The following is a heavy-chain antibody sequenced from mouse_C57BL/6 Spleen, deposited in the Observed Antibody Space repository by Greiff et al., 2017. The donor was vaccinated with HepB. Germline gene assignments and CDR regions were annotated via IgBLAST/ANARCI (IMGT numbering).Heavy chain of an antibody. CDR3: ARRDYYGSRRYFDV. V-gene: IGHV1-50*01. CDR1: GYTFTSYW. CDR2: IDPSDSYT. D-gene: IGHD1-1*01. J-gene: IGHJ1*03. Sequence: VQLKQPGAELVKPGASVKLSCKASGYTFTSYWMQWVKQRPGQGLEWIGEIDPSDSYTNYNQKFKGKATLTVDTSSSTAYMQLSSLTSEDSAVYYCARRDYYGSRRYFDVWGTGTTVTVSS.